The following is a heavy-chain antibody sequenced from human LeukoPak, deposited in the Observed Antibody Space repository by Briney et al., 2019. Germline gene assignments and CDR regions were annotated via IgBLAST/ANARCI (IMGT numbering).Heavy chain of an antibody. D-gene: IGHD2-15*01. CDR3: ARELGYCSGGSCYSGTTNWFDP. V-gene: IGHV1-2*02. J-gene: IGHJ5*02. CDR2: INPNSGGT. CDR1: GYTFTGYY. Sequence: GASVKVSCKASGYTFTGYYMHWVRQAPGQGLEWMGWINPNSGGTNYAQKFQGRVTMTRDTSISTAYMELSRLRSDDTAVYYCARELGYCSGGSCYSGTTNWFDPWGQGTLVTISS.